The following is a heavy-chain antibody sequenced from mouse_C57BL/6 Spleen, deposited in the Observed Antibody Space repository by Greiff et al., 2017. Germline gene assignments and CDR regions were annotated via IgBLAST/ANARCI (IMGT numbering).Heavy chain of an antibody. CDR1: GYTFTSYW. V-gene: IGHV1-53*01. CDR3: ARWGAGRGDFDY. J-gene: IGHJ2*01. Sequence: QVQLQQPGTELVKPGASVKLSCKASGYTFTSYWMHWVKQRPGQGLEWIGNINPSNGGTNYNEKFKSKATLTVDKSSSTAYMQLSSLTSEDSAVYDCARWGAGRGDFDYWGQGTTLTVSS. CDR2: INPSNGGT. D-gene: IGHD3-3*01.